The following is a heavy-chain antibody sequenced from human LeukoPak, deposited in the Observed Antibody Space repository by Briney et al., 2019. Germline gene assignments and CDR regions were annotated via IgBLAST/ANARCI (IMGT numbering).Heavy chain of an antibody. J-gene: IGHJ4*02. CDR1: GVSISSAAYY. D-gene: IGHD3-3*01. CDR2: IYNSGTT. CDR3: ARYFLGYYTLEY. Sequence: SETLSLTCTVSGVSISSAAYYLNWIRQHPGKGLEWIGYIYNSGTTYYNPSLKSRVTISVDTSKNQFSLNLSSVTAADTAVYYCARYFLGYYTLEYWGQGTLVTVSS. V-gene: IGHV4-31*03.